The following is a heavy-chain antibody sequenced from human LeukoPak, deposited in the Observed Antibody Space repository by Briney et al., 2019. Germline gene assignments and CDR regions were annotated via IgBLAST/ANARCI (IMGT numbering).Heavy chain of an antibody. CDR2: ISWNSGSI. Sequence: GGSLRLSCAASGFTFSSYSMNWVRQAPGKGLEWVSGISWNSGSIGYADSVKGRFTISRDNAKNSLYLQMNSLRAEDTALYYCAKDLVGATPPWVHYGMDVWGQGTTVTVSS. CDR3: AKDLVGATPPWVHYGMDV. J-gene: IGHJ6*02. CDR1: GFTFSSYS. V-gene: IGHV3-9*01. D-gene: IGHD1-26*01.